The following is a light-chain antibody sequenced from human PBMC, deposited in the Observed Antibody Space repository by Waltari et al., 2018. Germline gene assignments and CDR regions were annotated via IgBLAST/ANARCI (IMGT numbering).Light chain of an antibody. CDR3: STWDISLNTHV. V-gene: IGLV10-54*04. CDR1: NKNVGNQG. J-gene: IGLJ1*01. Sequence: QAGLTQPPSVSKGLRQTATLTCTRNNKNVGNQGALWLQQHQGHPPKLLTYRNNNRPSAISERFSASRSGNTASLTITELQPEDEADYYCSTWDISLNTHVFGTGTKVTIL. CDR2: RNN.